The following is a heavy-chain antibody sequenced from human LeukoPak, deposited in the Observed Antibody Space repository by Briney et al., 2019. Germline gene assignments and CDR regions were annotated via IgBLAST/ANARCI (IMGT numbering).Heavy chain of an antibody. J-gene: IGHJ4*02. CDR1: GFTFSSYG. Sequence: GGSLRLSCAASGFTFSSYGMHWVRQAPGKGLEWVAVISYDGNDKYYADSVKGRFTISRDNSKNTLYLQMNSLRAEDTAVYYCAKAYNWNDFDYWGQGTLVTVSS. CDR3: AKAYNWNDFDY. V-gene: IGHV3-30*18. CDR2: ISYDGNDK. D-gene: IGHD1-20*01.